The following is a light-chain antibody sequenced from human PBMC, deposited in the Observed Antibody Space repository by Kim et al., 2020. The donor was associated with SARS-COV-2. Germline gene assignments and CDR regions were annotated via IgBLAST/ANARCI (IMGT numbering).Light chain of an antibody. J-gene: IGLJ3*02. CDR1: SSNIGSNF. CDR3: AAWDDSLSAWV. Sequence: GPRVTISCSGSSSNIGSNFVSWHQHLPGTAPKLLIYRNSQRPSGVPDRFSGSKSGTSASLAISGLRSEDEADYYCAAWDDSLSAWVLGGGTQLTVL. V-gene: IGLV1-47*01. CDR2: RNS.